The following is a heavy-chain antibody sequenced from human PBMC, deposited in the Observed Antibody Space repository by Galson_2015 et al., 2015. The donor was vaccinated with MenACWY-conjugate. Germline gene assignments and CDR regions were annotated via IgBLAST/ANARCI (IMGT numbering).Heavy chain of an antibody. V-gene: IGHV1-3*01. CDR3: ARVRSSSSVRRGGYYFDY. J-gene: IGHJ4*02. CDR2: INAGNGNT. CDR1: GYTFTSYA. D-gene: IGHD6-6*01. Sequence: SVKVSCKASGYTFTSYAMHWVRQAPGQRLEWMGWINAGNGNTKYSQKFQGRVTITRDTSASTAYMELSSLRSEDTAVYYCARVRSSSSVRRGGYYFDYWGQGTLVTVPS.